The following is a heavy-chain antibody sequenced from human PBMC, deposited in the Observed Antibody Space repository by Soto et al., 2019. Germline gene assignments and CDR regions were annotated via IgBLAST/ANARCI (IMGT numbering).Heavy chain of an antibody. Sequence: SQTLSLTCAISGDSVSSNSAAWNWIRQSPSRGLEWLGRTYYRSKWYNDYAVSVKSRITINPDTSKNQFSLQLNSVTPEDTAVYYCARDLRGFWSGYSGYFDYCGQGTLVNVAS. J-gene: IGHJ4*02. CDR2: TYYRSKWYN. D-gene: IGHD3-3*01. CDR3: ARDLRGFWSGYSGYFDY. CDR1: GDSVSSNSAA. V-gene: IGHV6-1*01.